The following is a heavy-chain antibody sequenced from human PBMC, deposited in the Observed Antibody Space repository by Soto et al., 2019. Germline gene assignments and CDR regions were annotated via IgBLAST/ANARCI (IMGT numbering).Heavy chain of an antibody. CDR1: GFSFSTYA. V-gene: IGHV3-23*01. CDR2: ISATGGST. CDR3: AKDLRTSNNYYYGMYV. J-gene: IGHJ6*02. Sequence: EVQLLESGGGLVQPGGSLRLSCAASGFSFSTYAMSWVRQAPGKGLEWVSVISATGGSTFYADSVKGRFTVSRDNSRNALYLQMISLRVEDTAIYYCAKDLRTSNNYYYGMYVWGQGTTVPVSS. D-gene: IGHD2-8*01.